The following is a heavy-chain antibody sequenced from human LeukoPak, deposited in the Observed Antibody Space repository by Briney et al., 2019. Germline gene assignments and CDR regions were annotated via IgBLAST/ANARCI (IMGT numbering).Heavy chain of an antibody. CDR1: GYTFTGYY. J-gene: IGHJ3*02. CDR2: INPNSGGT. Sequence: ASVKVSCKASGYTFTGYYMHWVRQAPGQGLEWMGWINPNSGGTNYAQKFQGRVTMTRDTSISTAYMELSRLRSDDTAVYYCAREVGSGWRINDAFDIWGQGTMVTVSS. D-gene: IGHD6-19*01. V-gene: IGHV1-2*02. CDR3: AREVGSGWRINDAFDI.